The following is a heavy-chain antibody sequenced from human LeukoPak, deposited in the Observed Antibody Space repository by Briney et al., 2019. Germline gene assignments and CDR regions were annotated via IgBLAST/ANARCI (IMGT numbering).Heavy chain of an antibody. CDR2: ISGSGGST. D-gene: IGHD3-3*01. CDR3: AKECTIFGVVNWFDP. CDR1: GFTFSSYA. J-gene: IGHJ5*02. V-gene: IGHV3-23*01. Sequence: PGGSLRLFCAASGFTFSSYAMSWDRQAPGKGLEWVSAISGSGGSTYYADSVKGRFTISRDNSKNTLYLQMNSLRAEDTAVYYCAKECTIFGVVNWFDPWGQGTLVTVSS.